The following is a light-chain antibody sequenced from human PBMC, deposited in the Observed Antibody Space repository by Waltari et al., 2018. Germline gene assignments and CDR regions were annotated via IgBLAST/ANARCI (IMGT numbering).Light chain of an antibody. CDR1: QSVYGS. CDR3: QQRSNWALT. J-gene: IGKJ4*01. CDR2: DAS. V-gene: IGKV3-11*01. Sequence: EIVLTQSPATLSLSPGESATLSCRASQSVYGSLARHQQKPSQAPRLLIFDASKRATGIPARFSGSGSETDFTLTISSLEPEDCAIYYCQQRSNWALTFGGGTKVEIK.